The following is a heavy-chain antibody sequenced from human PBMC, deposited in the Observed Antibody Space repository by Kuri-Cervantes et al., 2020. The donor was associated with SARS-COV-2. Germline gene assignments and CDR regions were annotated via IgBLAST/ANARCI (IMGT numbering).Heavy chain of an antibody. V-gene: IGHV3-21*04. J-gene: IGHJ4*02. CDR3: AKVSGDMYYYDSSGYLD. CDR1: GFTFSSYG. Sequence: GGSLRLSCAASGFTFSSYGMQWVRQAPGKGLEWVSSISSSSSDIYYADSVKGRFTISRDNSKNTLYLQMNSLRAEDTAVYYCAKVSGDMYYYDSSGYLDWGQGTLVTVSS. CDR2: ISSSSSDI. D-gene: IGHD3-22*01.